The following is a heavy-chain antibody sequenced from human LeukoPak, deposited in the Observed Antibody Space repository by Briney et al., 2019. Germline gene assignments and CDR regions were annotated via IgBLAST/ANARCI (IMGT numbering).Heavy chain of an antibody. V-gene: IGHV3-23*01. D-gene: IGHD3-22*01. CDR2: ISGSGIST. CDR3: ARVTYYYDSSGYQRAIYYFDY. J-gene: IGHJ4*02. Sequence: PGGSLRLSCAASGFTFSSYAMNWVRQAPGKGLEWVSHISGSGISTYYADSVKGRFTFSRDNSKNTLYLQMNSLRAEDTAVYYCARVTYYYDSSGYQRAIYYFDYWGQGTLVTVSS. CDR1: GFTFSSYA.